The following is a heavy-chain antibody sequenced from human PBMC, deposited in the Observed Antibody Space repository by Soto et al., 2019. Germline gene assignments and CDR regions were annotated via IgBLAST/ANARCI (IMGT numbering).Heavy chain of an antibody. D-gene: IGHD4-17*01. CDR3: ARRLYGDYDY. V-gene: IGHV1-18*01. Sequence: ASVKVSCQASGYSFTTSGITWVRQAPGQGLEWMGWISTYNGNTNYAQKLQDRVTLTTDTSTSTAYMELRSLRSDDTAVYYCARRLYGDYDYWGQGTLVTVSS. J-gene: IGHJ4*02. CDR2: ISTYNGNT. CDR1: GYSFTTSG.